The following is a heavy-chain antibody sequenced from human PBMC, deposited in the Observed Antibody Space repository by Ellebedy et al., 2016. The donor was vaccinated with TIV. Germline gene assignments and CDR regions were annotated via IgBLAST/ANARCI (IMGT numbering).Heavy chain of an antibody. CDR2: IDPSDSYT. V-gene: IGHV5-10-1*01. D-gene: IGHD3-3*01. J-gene: IGHJ6*02. CDR1: GYSFTSYW. Sequence: PGGSLRLSCKGSGYSFTSYWISWVRQVPGKGLEWMGRIDPSDSYTNYSPSFQGHVTISADKSISTAYLPWSSLKASDTAMYCCARSRRSGAYYDFWSGYYANYYYGMDVWGQGTTVTVSS. CDR3: ARSRRSGAYYDFWSGYYANYYYGMDV.